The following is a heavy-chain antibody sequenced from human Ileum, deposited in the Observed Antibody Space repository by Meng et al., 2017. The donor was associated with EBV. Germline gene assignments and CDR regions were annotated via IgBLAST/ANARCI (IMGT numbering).Heavy chain of an antibody. D-gene: IGHD3-22*01. J-gene: IGHJ4*02. CDR3: ARESYSDSSGYYSLDY. Sequence: QVLLHEPAPGLVRLSGPLSLLCALSGGSISSGGNYWSWIRQPPGKGLEWIGYKYHSGSTYYNPSLKSRVTMSVDKSKNQFSLKLSSVTAADTAVYYCARESYSDSSGYYSLDYWGQGSLVTVSS. V-gene: IGHV4-31*11. CDR1: GGSISSGGNY. CDR2: KYHSGST.